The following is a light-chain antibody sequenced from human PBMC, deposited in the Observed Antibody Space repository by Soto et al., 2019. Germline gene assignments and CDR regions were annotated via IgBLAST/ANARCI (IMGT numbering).Light chain of an antibody. J-gene: IGKJ5*01. CDR1: QSVSSSY. Sequence: EIVLTQSPGTLSLSPGERATLSGRASQSVSSSYLAWYQQKPGQAPRLLIYGASSRATGIPDRFSGSGSGTDFTLTISRLEPVDFAVYYCQQYGSSSITFGQGTRLEIK. V-gene: IGKV3-20*01. CDR2: GAS. CDR3: QQYGSSSIT.